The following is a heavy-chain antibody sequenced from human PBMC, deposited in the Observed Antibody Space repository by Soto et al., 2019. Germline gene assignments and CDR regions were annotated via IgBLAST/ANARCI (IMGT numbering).Heavy chain of an antibody. J-gene: IGHJ5*02. Sequence: QVQLQESGPGLVEPSQTLSLTCTVSGGSISGEGYYWSWIRQYSGRGLEWIGYIHYSGSTYSNPFLNWRVTISVDTSKTQFCLKLASVTAADTAVYYCARAWTATAGWANWFDRCGQGTLVTVAS. CDR3: ARAWTATAGWANWFDR. V-gene: IGHV4-31*03. D-gene: IGHD6-13*01. CDR1: GGSISGEGYY. CDR2: IHYSGST.